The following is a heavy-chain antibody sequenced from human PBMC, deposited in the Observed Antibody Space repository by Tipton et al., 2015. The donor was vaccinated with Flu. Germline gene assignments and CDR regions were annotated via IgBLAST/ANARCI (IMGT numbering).Heavy chain of an antibody. J-gene: IGHJ4*02. Sequence: SLRLSCAASGFTSDNFAMHWVRQGPGKGLEWVSGISWNSGSVGYADSVKGRFTISRDNAKKSLYLQMNSLRAEDTAVYYCAKCSGGSCYPSSFDYWGQGTLVTVSS. CDR3: AKCSGGSCYPSSFDY. CDR1: GFTSDNFA. V-gene: IGHV3-9*02. CDR2: ISWNSGSV. D-gene: IGHD2-15*01.